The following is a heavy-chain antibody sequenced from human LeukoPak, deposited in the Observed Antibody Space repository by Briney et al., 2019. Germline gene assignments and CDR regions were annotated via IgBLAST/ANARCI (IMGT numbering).Heavy chain of an antibody. D-gene: IGHD3-22*01. J-gene: IGHJ3*02. Sequence: GGSLRLSCAASGFPFSNYAMHWVRQAPGKGLEWAAVISYDGDSRYYADSVKGRFTISRDNSKNTLYLHMNSLRAEDTALYYCAKDTYDSDAFDIWGQGTMVTVSS. CDR1: GFPFSNYA. CDR2: ISYDGDSR. V-gene: IGHV3-30-3*01. CDR3: AKDTYDSDAFDI.